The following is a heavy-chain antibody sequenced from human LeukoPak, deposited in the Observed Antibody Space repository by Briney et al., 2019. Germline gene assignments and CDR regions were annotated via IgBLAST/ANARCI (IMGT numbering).Heavy chain of an antibody. Sequence: GGSLRLSCAASGFTFSSSAVSWVRQAPGKGLEWVSSISGSGGSTYYADSVKGRFTISRDNSKNTLYLQMNSLRAEDTAVYHCAKGPLLWDWGQGTLVTVSS. J-gene: IGHJ4*02. CDR3: AKGPLLWD. D-gene: IGHD2/OR15-2a*01. CDR1: GFTFSSSA. CDR2: ISGSGGST. V-gene: IGHV3-23*01.